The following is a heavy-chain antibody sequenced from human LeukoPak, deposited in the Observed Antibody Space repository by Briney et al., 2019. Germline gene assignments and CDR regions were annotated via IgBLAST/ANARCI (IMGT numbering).Heavy chain of an antibody. J-gene: IGHJ4*02. CDR3: ARVFGNYYGSGSPDY. D-gene: IGHD3-10*01. CDR2: ISAYNGNT. V-gene: IGHV1-18*01. CDR1: GYTFNSYS. Sequence: ASVKVSCKASGYTFNSYSISWVRQAPGQGLEWMGWISAYNGNTNYAQKLQGRVTMTTDTATSTAYMELRSLRSDDTAVYYCARVFGNYYGSGSPDYWGQGTLVTVSS.